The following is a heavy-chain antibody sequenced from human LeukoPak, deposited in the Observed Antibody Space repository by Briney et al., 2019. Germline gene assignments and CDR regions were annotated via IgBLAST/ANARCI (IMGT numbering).Heavy chain of an antibody. V-gene: IGHV3-11*05. CDR3: ARVKVGTTNRFDY. CDR1: GFTFSDYY. J-gene: IGHJ4*02. CDR2: ISSSSDYT. D-gene: IGHD1-26*01. Sequence: GGSLRLSCAASGFTFSDYYVTWIRQAPGKGLECVSYISSSSDYTNYPDSVKGRFTISRDNAKNSLYLQMNSLRAEDTALYYCARVKVGTTNRFDYWGQGTLVTVSS.